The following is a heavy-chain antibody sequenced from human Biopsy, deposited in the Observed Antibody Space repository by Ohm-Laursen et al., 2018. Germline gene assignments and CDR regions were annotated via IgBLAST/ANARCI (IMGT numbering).Heavy chain of an antibody. Sequence: ASVKVSCKASGNTFATYHIHWVRQAPGQGLEWMGVISPRGATTSFSQKFQGRITMTRDTSTGTVYMDLNSLGSEDTAVYYWARAGVGSDGTDSYYYGMDVWGPGTTVTVSS. CDR3: ARAGVGSDGTDSYYYGMDV. D-gene: IGHD5-24*01. CDR1: GNTFATYH. J-gene: IGHJ6*02. CDR2: ISPRGATT. V-gene: IGHV1-46*01.